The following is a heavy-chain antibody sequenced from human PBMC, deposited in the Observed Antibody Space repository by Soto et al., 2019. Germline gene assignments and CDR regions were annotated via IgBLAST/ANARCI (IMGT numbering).Heavy chain of an antibody. Sequence: QVQLVQSGAEVKKPGASVKVSCKASGYTFTSYGIIWVRQAPGQGLEWMGWISAYNGNTNYAQKRQGRVTMTTDTDASTDYIELRRLRSDNKAVYYGARDGGEARNSYGQAVWGRENTVTDSS. CDR1: GYTFTSYG. CDR3: ARDGGEARNSYGQAV. CDR2: ISAYNGNT. V-gene: IGHV1-18*01. D-gene: IGHD6-6*01. J-gene: IGHJ6*02.